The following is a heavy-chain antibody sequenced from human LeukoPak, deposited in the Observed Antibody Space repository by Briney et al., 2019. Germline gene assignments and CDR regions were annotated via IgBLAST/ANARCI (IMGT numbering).Heavy chain of an antibody. CDR1: GGSISSYY. J-gene: IGHJ4*02. CDR3: ARGDPRLGYFDY. D-gene: IGHD3-16*01. CDR2: IYYSGST. Sequence: SETLSLTCTVAGGSISSYYWSWIRQPPGKGLEWIGYIYYSGSTNYNPSPKSRVTISVDTSKNQFSLKLSSVTAADTAVYYCARGDPRLGYFDYWGQGTLVTVSS. V-gene: IGHV4-59*01.